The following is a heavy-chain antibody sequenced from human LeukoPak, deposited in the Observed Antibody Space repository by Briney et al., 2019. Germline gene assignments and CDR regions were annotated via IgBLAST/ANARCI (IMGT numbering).Heavy chain of an antibody. CDR2: INHSGST. CDR1: GGSFSGYY. Sequence: SETLSLTCAVYGGSFSGYYWSWIRQPPGKGLEWIGEINHSGSTNYNPSLKSRVTISVGTSKNQFSLKLSSVTAADTAVYYCASAPGRRVSGSYYNRWFAPWGQGTLVTVSS. CDR3: ASAPGRRVSGSYYNRWFAP. J-gene: IGHJ5*02. D-gene: IGHD3-10*01. V-gene: IGHV4-34*01.